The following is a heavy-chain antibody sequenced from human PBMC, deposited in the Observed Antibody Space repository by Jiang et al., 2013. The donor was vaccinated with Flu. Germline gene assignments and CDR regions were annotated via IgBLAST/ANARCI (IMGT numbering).Heavy chain of an antibody. V-gene: IGHV7-4-1*01. CDR1: GYLFTSRF. CDR3: ARGTPSPGTDL. D-gene: IGHD1-14*01. J-gene: IGHJ5*02. CDR2: INTKTGYP. Sequence: QSGSELKNPGTSVKVSCKASGYLFTSRFINWVRQAPGQGLEWMGNINTKTGYPRYAPGFTGRFVFSLDTSVSTAYLQISSLKADDTAFYYCARGTPSPGTDLWGQGTLVAVSS.